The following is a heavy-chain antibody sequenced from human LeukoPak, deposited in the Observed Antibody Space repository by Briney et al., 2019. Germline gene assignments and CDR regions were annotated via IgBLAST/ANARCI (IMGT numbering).Heavy chain of an antibody. V-gene: IGHV3-7*04. J-gene: IGHJ5*02. CDR2: IKQDGSET. CDR3: ARVAAAVPDQ. D-gene: IGHD6-13*01. CDR1: GFTFTTYW. Sequence: TGGSLRLSCAASGFTFTTYWMSWVRQAPGKGLEWVANIKQDGSETYYMDSVEGRFTISRDNAKNSLYLQMSSLRAEDTAVYYCARVAAAVPDQWGQGTLVTVSS.